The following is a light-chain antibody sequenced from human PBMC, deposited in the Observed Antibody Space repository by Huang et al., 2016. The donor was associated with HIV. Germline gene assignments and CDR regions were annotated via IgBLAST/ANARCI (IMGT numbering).Light chain of an antibody. J-gene: IGKJ4*01. Sequence: IQLTQSPSSLSASVGDRVTITFRASQDTSTYLAWYQQKPGRAPKLLIDGGSALHSGVPSRFSGSGSGTDFTLTISSLQPDDFAVYYCQQLNSFPLTFGGGTNVEI. CDR2: GGS. CDR3: QQLNSFPLT. CDR1: QDTSTY. V-gene: IGKV1-9*01.